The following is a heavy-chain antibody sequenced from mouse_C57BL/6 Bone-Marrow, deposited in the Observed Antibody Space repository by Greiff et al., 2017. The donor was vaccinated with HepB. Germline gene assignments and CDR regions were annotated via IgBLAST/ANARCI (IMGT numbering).Heavy chain of an antibody. Sequence: VQLQQPGAELVRPGSSAKLSCKASGYTFTSYWMHWVKQRPIQGLEWIGNIDPSDSETHYNQKFKDKATLTVDKSSSTAYMQLSSLTSEDSAVYYCARAEYYGRFAYWGQGTLVTVSA. CDR1: GYTFTSYW. J-gene: IGHJ3*01. CDR3: ARAEYYGRFAY. CDR2: IDPSDSET. V-gene: IGHV1-52*01. D-gene: IGHD2-1*01.